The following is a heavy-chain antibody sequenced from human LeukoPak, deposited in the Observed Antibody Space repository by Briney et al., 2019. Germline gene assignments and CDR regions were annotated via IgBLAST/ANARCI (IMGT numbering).Heavy chain of an antibody. V-gene: IGHV3-64D*06. CDR3: VRGTGY. Sequence: QPGGYLRLYCSVSGFTFSTYVMRWVRQAPGKGLEYVSAISSNGDNTYYADSVKGRFTISRDNSKNTLYLQMSSLRADDTAVYYCVRGTGYWGQGTLVTVSS. J-gene: IGHJ4*02. CDR1: GFTFSTYV. CDR2: ISSNGDNT.